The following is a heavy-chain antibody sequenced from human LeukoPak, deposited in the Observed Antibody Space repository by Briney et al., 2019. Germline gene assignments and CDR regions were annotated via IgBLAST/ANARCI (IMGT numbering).Heavy chain of an antibody. J-gene: IGHJ4*02. V-gene: IGHV3-21*05. CDR3: GRDTYPPQLIDY. CDR2: IDSGSKDI. CDR1: GFTFSLYA. D-gene: IGHD5-18*01. Sequence: PGGSLRLSCAASGFTFSLYAMNWVRQAPGKGLEWVSYIDSGSKDIHYADSVRVRFTIARDIAKLSLHLQMNSLRAEDKSVNYCGRDTYPPQLIDYWGQGTLVSVSS.